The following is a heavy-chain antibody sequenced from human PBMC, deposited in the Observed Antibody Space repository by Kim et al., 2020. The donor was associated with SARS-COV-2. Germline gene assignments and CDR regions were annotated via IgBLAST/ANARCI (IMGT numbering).Heavy chain of an antibody. J-gene: IGHJ4*02. V-gene: IGHV4-39*01. D-gene: IGHD6-13*01. CDR1: GGSISSSSYH. Sequence: SETLSLTCTVSGGSISSSSYHWDWIRQPPGKGLEWIGSIYYSGSTYYNPSLKSRVTMSVDTPKNQFSLKLSSVTAADTAVYYCARHGGSSFTHFDYWGQGTLVTVSS. CDR3: ARHGGSSFTHFDY. CDR2: IYYSGST.